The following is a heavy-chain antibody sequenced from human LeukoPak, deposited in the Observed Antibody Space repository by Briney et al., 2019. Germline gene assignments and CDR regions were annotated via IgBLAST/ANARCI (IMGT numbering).Heavy chain of an antibody. Sequence: GRSLRLSCAASGFTFSSYGMHWVRQAPGKGLEWVAVISYDGSNKYYADSVKGRFTISRDNSKNTLYLQMNSLRAEDTAVYYCARDPDTYYYDSSGDYWGQGTLVTISS. J-gene: IGHJ4*02. CDR2: ISYDGSNK. V-gene: IGHV3-30*03. CDR3: ARDPDTYYYDSSGDY. CDR1: GFTFSSYG. D-gene: IGHD3-22*01.